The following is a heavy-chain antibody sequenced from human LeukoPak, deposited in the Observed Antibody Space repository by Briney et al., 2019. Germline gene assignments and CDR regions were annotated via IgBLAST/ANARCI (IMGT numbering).Heavy chain of an antibody. CDR2: ISAYNGNT. Sequence: ASVRVSSKASGYTFTIYGISWVRQAPGQGLEWMGWISAYNGNTNYAQKLQGRVTMTTDTSTSTAYMELRSLRSDDTAVYYCARVDYGILTGYYPGGYWGQGTLVTVSS. J-gene: IGHJ4*02. V-gene: IGHV1-18*01. CDR1: GYTFTIYG. CDR3: ARVDYGILTGYYPGGY. D-gene: IGHD3-9*01.